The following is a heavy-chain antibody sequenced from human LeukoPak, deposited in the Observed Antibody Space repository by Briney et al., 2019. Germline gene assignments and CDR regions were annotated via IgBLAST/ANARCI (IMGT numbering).Heavy chain of an antibody. D-gene: IGHD6-13*01. CDR2: INPNSGGT. CDR3: AREGRYSSSWYFYYYYYMDV. CDR1: GYTFTGYY. V-gene: IGHV1-2*02. J-gene: IGHJ6*03. Sequence: ASVKVSCKASGYTFTGYYMHWVRQAPGQGLEWMGWINPNSGGTNYAQKFQGRVTMTRDTSISTAYMELSRLRSDDTAVYYCAREGRYSSSWYFYYYYYMDVWGKGTTVTVSS.